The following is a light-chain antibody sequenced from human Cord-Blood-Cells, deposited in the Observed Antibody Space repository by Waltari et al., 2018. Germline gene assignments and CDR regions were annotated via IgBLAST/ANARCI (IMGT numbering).Light chain of an antibody. CDR3: QQYGSSPLT. CDR2: GAS. CDR1: PSVSSRY. J-gene: IGKJ4*01. Sequence: ELVLTKSPGTLSLSPGERATLSCRASPSVSSRYLAWYQQKPGQAPRLLIYGASSRATGIPDRFSGSGSGTDFTLTISRLEPEDFAVYYCQQYGSSPLTFGGGTKVEIK. V-gene: IGKV3-20*01.